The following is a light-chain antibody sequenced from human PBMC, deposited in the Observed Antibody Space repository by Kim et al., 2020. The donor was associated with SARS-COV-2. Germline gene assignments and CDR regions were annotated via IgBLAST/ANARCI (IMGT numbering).Light chain of an antibody. V-gene: IGKV1-27*01. Sequence: VGDRATMNWRASQAISTDLAWYQQKPGKVPNLLSYGASALQSAVPSRFSGSGSGTDFTLTISSLQPEDVAIYYCQKYNGAPWTFGQGTKVEIK. J-gene: IGKJ1*01. CDR2: GAS. CDR1: QAISTD. CDR3: QKYNGAPWT.